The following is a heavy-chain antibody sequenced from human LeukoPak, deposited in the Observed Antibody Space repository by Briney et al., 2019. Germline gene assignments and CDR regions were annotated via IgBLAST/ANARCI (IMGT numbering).Heavy chain of an antibody. Sequence: ASVKVSCKASGGTFSSYAISWVRQAPGQGLEWMGRIIPIFGIANYAQKFQGRVTITADKSTSTAYMELSSLRSEDTAVYYCARDRDSTYYYGSKESVPGFDYWGQGTLVTVSS. D-gene: IGHD3-10*01. J-gene: IGHJ4*02. CDR2: IIPIFGIA. V-gene: IGHV1-69*04. CDR1: GGTFSSYA. CDR3: ARDRDSTYYYGSKESVPGFDY.